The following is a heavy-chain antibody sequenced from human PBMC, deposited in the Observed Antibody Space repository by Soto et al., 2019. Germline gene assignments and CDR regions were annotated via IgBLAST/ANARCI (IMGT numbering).Heavy chain of an antibody. CDR1: GYTFTSYA. V-gene: IGHV1-3*01. J-gene: IGHJ4*02. Sequence: QVQLVQSGAEVKKPGASVKVSCKASGYTFTSYAMHWVRQAPGQRLEWMGWINAGNGNTKYSQKXQXRXXITRDTSASTAYMELSSLRSEDTAVYYCARDLVGAWGQGTLVTVSS. CDR3: ARDLVGA. D-gene: IGHD1-26*01. CDR2: INAGNGNT.